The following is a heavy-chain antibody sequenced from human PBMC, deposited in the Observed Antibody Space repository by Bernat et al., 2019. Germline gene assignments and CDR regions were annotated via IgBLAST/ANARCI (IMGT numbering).Heavy chain of an antibody. CDR3: AKFNGGGYDYYYYGMDV. V-gene: IGHV3-23*01. D-gene: IGHD5-12*01. CDR2: ISGSGGST. J-gene: IGHJ6*02. CDR1: GFTFSSYA. Sequence: EVQLLESGGGLVQPGGSLRLSCATSGFTFSSYAMSWVRQAPGKGLEWGSDISGSGGSTYYADSVKGRFTISRDNSKNTLYLQMNSLRAEDTAVYYCAKFNGGGYDYYYYGMDVWGQGTTVTVSS.